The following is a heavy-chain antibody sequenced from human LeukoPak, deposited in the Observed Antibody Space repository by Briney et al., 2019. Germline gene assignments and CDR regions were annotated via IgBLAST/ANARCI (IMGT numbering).Heavy chain of an antibody. D-gene: IGHD3-22*01. CDR2: IIPIFGTA. CDR1: GGTFSSYA. V-gene: IGHV1-69*05. CDR3: ARSDYYDSSGYLGFFDY. J-gene: IGHJ4*02. Sequence: SVKVSCKASGGTFSSYAISWVRQAPGQGLERMGGIIPIFGTANYAQKFQGRVTITTDESTSTAYMELSSLRSEDTAVYYCARSDYYDSSGYLGFFDYWGQGTLVTVSS.